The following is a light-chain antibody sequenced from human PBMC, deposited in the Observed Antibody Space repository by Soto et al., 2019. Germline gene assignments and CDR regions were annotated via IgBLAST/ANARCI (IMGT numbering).Light chain of an antibody. V-gene: IGKV3-20*01. CDR1: QSVSSSS. CDR2: GAS. Sequence: EIVLTQSPGTLSLSPGERATLSCRASQSVSSSSLAWYQQKPGQAPTLLIYGASSRATGIPDRFSGSGSGTDFTLTISRLEPEDFAVYYCQQYGSSPRTFGQGTRLEIK. J-gene: IGKJ5*01. CDR3: QQYGSSPRT.